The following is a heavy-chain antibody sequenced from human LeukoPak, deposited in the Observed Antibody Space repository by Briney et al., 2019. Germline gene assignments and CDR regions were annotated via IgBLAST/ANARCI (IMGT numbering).Heavy chain of an antibody. CDR2: LHAAGGT. CDR1: ELTVSSNY. D-gene: IGHD3-22*01. Sequence: PGGSLRLSCAASELTVSSNYITWVRQPPGKGLEWVSVLHAAGGTYYADSVKGRFTISRHISKNTVYLQMNSLRAEDTAVYYCAREGYDSSGYPRLLDYWGQGTLVTVSS. J-gene: IGHJ4*02. CDR3: AREGYDSSGYPRLLDY. V-gene: IGHV3-53*04.